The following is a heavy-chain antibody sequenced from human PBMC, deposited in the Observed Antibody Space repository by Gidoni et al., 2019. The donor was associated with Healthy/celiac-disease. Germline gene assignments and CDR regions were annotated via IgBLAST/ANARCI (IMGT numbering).Heavy chain of an antibody. CDR1: GGSISLYS. V-gene: IGHV4-59*07. J-gene: IGHJ5*02. D-gene: IGHD3-16*01. Sequence: QVQLLQSRPGLVKPSDTLSLTSPVSGGSISLYSWSWIRQPPGKGLEWIGYIYYSGSTNYNPSLKSRVTISVDTSKNQCSLKLSSVTAADTAVYYCARALGVDPWGQGTLVTVSS. CDR3: ARALGVDP. CDR2: IYYSGST.